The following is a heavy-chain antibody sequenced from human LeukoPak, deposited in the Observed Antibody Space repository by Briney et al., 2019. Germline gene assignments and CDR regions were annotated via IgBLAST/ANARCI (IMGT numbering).Heavy chain of an antibody. CDR3: ARDMASDDSSGYYPNWFDP. V-gene: IGHV3-53*01. CDR1: GFTVSSNY. J-gene: IGHJ5*02. D-gene: IGHD3-22*01. CDR2: IYSGGST. Sequence: GGSLRLSCAASGFTVSSNYMSWVRQAPGKGLEWVSVIYSGGSTYYADSVKGRFTISRDNSKNTPYLQMNSLRAEDTAVYYCARDMASDDSSGYYPNWFDPWGQGTLVTVSS.